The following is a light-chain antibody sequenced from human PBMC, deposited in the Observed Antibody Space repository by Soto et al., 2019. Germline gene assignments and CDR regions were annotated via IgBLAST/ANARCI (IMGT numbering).Light chain of an antibody. CDR3: QQTFLSPPT. J-gene: IGKJ1*01. V-gene: IGKV1-39*01. CDR1: QSITNY. CDR2: GAS. Sequence: DIQMTQSPSSLSASVGDRVTITCRASQSITNYLNWYQQKPGKAPNLLFSGASNLQIVVHSGFSGSGFGTDFPLTISSLQPEDFAYSFCQQTFLSPPTFGQGTKVEFK.